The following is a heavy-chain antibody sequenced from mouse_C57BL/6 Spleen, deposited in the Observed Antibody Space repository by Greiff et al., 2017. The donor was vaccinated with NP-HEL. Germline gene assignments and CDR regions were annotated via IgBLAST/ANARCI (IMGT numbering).Heavy chain of an antibody. D-gene: IGHD2-3*01. Sequence: EVQLVESGGGLVKPGGSLKLSCAASGFTFSDYGMHWVRQAPEKGLEWVAYISSGSSTIYYADTVKGRFTISRDNAKNTLFLQMTSLRSEDTAMYYCARSDGYYDALSMDYWGQGTSVTVSS. J-gene: IGHJ4*01. CDR2: ISSGSSTI. CDR3: ARSDGYYDALSMDY. CDR1: GFTFSDYG. V-gene: IGHV5-17*01.